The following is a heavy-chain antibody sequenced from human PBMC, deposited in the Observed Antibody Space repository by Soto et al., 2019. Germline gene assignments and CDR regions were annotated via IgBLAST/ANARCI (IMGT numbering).Heavy chain of an antibody. CDR3: ARAMAIYDYVWGSYRLGY. Sequence: ASVKVSCKASGYTFTSYAMHWVRQAPGQRLEWMGWINAGNGNTKYSQKFQGRDTITRDTSASTAYMELSSLRSEDTAVYYCARAMAIYDYVWGSYRLGYWGQGTLVTVSS. CDR1: GYTFTSYA. J-gene: IGHJ4*02. D-gene: IGHD3-16*02. V-gene: IGHV1-3*01. CDR2: INAGNGNT.